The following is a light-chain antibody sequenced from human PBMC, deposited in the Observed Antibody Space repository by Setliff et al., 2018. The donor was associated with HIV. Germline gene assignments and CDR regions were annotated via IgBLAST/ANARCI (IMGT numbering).Light chain of an antibody. CDR3: CSYAGDTAFYV. V-gene: IGLV2-23*02. CDR1: NSDVGSYNF. J-gene: IGLJ1*01. CDR2: EVN. Sequence: QSALTQPASVSGSPGQSITISCTGTNSDVGSYNFVSWYQLHPGKAPTLMIYEVNNRPSGVSNRFSGSKSGNTASLTISGLQAEDEADYYCCSYAGDTAFYVFGIGTKV.